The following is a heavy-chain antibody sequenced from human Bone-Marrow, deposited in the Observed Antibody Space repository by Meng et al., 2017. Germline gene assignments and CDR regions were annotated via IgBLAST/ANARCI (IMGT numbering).Heavy chain of an antibody. Sequence: QVQVQQWVAGPLKPSQTLSLTSAFYGGSFSAYDWSWIRQPPGKGLEWLGQINHSGSTNDNPSLKSRVTISIDTSRNQLPLKLSSVTAADTAVYYCRLAYCMGDCVDYWGQGTLVTVSS. CDR2: INHSGST. J-gene: IGHJ4*02. D-gene: IGHD2-21*01. CDR1: GGSFSAYD. CDR3: RLAYCMGDCVDY. V-gene: IGHV4-34*01.